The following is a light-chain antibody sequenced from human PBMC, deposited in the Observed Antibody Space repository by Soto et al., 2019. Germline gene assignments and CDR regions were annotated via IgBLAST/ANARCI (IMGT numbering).Light chain of an antibody. CDR1: QSISAW. J-gene: IGKJ1*01. V-gene: IGKV1-5*01. CDR2: DAS. CDR3: QQYENYWT. Sequence: IQMTQSPSTLSATAGDRVTLTCRASQSISAWLAWYQQKPGKAPKLLIYDASNLASAVPSRFSGSGSGTEFTLTISNLQPDDFATYYCQQYENYWTFGQGTKVDIK.